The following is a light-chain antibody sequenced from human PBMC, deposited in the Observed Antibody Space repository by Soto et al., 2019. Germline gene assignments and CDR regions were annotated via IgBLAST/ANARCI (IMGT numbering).Light chain of an antibody. CDR1: FSNIGTNS. Sequence: QSVLTQPPSVSAAPGQRVTISCSGTFSNIGTNSVSWYQLLPGSAPKLLIYEDDKRPSGIVARFSASKSATSATLAITGLQTGDEADYYCATRDSSLYAGVFGGGTKLTVL. V-gene: IGLV1-51*01. CDR2: EDD. J-gene: IGLJ2*01. CDR3: ATRDSSLYAGV.